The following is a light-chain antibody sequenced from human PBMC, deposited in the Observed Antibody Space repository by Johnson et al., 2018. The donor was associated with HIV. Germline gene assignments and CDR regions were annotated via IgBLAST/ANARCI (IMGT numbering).Light chain of an antibody. Sequence: QSVLTQPPSVSAAPGQKVTISCSGSSFNIGINFVSWYQQVPGTAPKLLICESNKRPSWIPNRFSGSKSGTSATLGITGLQTGDEADYYCGTWDSRLSVYVVGTGTKVTVL. CDR3: GTWDSRLSVYV. CDR2: ESN. V-gene: IGLV1-51*02. J-gene: IGLJ1*01. CDR1: SFNIGINF.